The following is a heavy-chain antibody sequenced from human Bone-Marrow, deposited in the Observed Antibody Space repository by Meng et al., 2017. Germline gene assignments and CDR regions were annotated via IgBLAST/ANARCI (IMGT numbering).Heavy chain of an antibody. CDR1: GYTFTSYY. CDR3: ARDGTWIQLPHENWYFDL. V-gene: IGHV1-46*01. CDR2: INPSGGST. Sequence: ASVKVSCKASGYTFTSYYMHWVRQAPGQGLEWMGIINPSGGSTSYAQKFQGRVTMTRDTSTSTVYMELSSLRSEDTAVYYCARDGTWIQLPHENWYFDLWGRGTRVTVSS. J-gene: IGHJ2*01. D-gene: IGHD5-18*01.